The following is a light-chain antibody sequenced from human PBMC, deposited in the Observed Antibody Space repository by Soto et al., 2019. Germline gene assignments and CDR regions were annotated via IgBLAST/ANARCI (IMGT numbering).Light chain of an antibody. J-gene: IGLJ1*01. CDR3: SSYAGSDVFV. CDR1: SSDGGAYNY. V-gene: IGLV2-8*01. Sequence: QSALTLPPSASGSPGQSVAISCTGTSSDGGAYNYVAWYQQHPGKVPKLMIDEVSKRPSGVPDRFSGSKSGTSASLTVSGLQADDEADYYCSSYAGSDVFVFGTGPKPTVL. CDR2: EVS.